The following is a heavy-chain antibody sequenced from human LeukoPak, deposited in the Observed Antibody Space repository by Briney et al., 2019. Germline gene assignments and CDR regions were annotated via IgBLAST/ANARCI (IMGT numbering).Heavy chain of an antibody. D-gene: IGHD2-15*01. V-gene: IGHV6-1*01. CDR2: TYYRSKWYN. J-gene: IGHJ5*02. CDR1: GDSVSSNSAA. Sequence: SQTLSLTCAISGDSVSSNSAAWNWIRQSPSRGLEWLGRTYYRSKWYNDYAVSVKSRITINPDTSKNQFSLQLNSVTPEDTAVYYCARGLLHCSGGGCYSFGKYNWFDPWGQGTLVTVSS. CDR3: ARGLLHCSGGGCYSFGKYNWFDP.